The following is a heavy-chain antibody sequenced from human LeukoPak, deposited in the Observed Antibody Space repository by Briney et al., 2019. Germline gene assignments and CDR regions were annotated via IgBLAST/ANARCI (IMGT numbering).Heavy chain of an antibody. CDR2: SGST. CDR1: GGSISSYY. D-gene: IGHD6-19*01. CDR3: ARVRQSLEYIDY. Sequence: PSETLSLTCTVSGGSISSYYWSWIRQPPGKGLEWIGYSGSTNYNPSLKSRVTVSVDTSKNQFSLKLTSVTAADTAVYYCARVRQSLEYIDYWGQGTLVSVSS. J-gene: IGHJ4*02. V-gene: IGHV4-59*01.